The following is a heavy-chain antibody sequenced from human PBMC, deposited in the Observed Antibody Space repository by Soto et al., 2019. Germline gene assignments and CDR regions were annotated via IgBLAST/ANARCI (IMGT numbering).Heavy chain of an antibody. V-gene: IGHV1-69*01. CDR3: ATGDQYDFWSGQTYFFDY. Sequence: QVQLVQSGAEVKKPGSSVRVSCKASGGTFSSYVINWVRQAPRQGLEWMGRIIPIFGTANYAQKFQGRVTITADESSSTVYMELSSLRSEDTAVYYCATGDQYDFWSGQTYFFDYWGQGTLVTVSS. J-gene: IGHJ4*02. D-gene: IGHD3-3*01. CDR2: IIPIFGTA. CDR1: GGTFSSYV.